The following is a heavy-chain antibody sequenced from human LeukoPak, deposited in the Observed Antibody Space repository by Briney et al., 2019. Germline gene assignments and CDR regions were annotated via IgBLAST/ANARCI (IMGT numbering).Heavy chain of an antibody. CDR2: IIPIFGTA. D-gene: IGHD6-19*01. CDR3: ARDLYMHSSGLLLDY. CDR1: GGTFSSYA. J-gene: IGHJ4*02. Sequence: ASVKVSCKASGGTFSSYAISWVRQAPGQGLEWMGGIIPIFGTANYAQKFQGRVTITADESTSTAYMELSSLRSEDTAVYYCARDLYMHSSGLLLDYWGQGTLVTVSS. V-gene: IGHV1-69*13.